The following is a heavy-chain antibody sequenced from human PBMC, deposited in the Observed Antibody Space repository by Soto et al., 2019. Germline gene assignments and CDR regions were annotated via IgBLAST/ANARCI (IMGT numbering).Heavy chain of an antibody. D-gene: IGHD5-18*01. CDR2: INPDGSGE. V-gene: IGHV3-7*04. CDR3: ARDGIRAANDY. CDR1: GFTFSYNW. Sequence: VELVESGGGLVQPGGSLRLSCAASGFTFSYNWMTWVRQAPGKGLEWLANINPDGSGEYYVDSVKGRFTISRDNAKNSVFPQINSLRAEDTALYYCARDGIRAANDYWGQGTLVSVSS. J-gene: IGHJ4*02.